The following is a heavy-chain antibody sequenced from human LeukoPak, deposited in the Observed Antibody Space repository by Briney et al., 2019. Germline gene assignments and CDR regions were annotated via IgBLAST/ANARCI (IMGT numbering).Heavy chain of an antibody. V-gene: IGHV3-30*04. CDR3: AKELWAYSSNCFDS. CDR2: MSYDGSKK. J-gene: IGHJ5*01. D-gene: IGHD6-13*01. Sequence: GTSLRLSCAASGFTFRSYAMHWVRQAPGKGLEWVTIMSYDGSKKYYADSVKGRFTISRDNSKNTLYLQMNSLRGEDTAVYYCAKELWAYSSNCFDSWGQGTQVTVSS. CDR1: GFTFRSYA.